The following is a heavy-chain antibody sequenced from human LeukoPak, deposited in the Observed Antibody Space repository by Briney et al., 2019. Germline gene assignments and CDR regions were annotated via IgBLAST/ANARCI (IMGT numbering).Heavy chain of an antibody. CDR1: GGFIISSSYY. Sequence: RSSETLSLTCTVSGGFIISSSYYWGWIRQPPGKGLEWIGSIYYSGNTYYNPSLKSRVTISVDTAKDQFSLKLSSVTAADTAVYYCATSGIAAAVPTPQFDYWGQGTLVTVSS. J-gene: IGHJ4*02. CDR3: ATSGIAAAVPTPQFDY. CDR2: IYYSGNT. D-gene: IGHD6-13*01. V-gene: IGHV4-39*07.